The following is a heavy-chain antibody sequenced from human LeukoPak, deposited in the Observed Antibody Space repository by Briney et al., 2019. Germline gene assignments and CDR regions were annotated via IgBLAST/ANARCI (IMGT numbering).Heavy chain of an antibody. CDR1: GGSISSYY. D-gene: IGHD6-19*01. CDR2: IYTSGST. V-gene: IGHV4-4*07. CDR3: ARDGSSGSSGWFTRGPFDY. J-gene: IGHJ4*02. Sequence: ASETLSLTCTVSGGSISSYYWSWIRQPAREGLEWIGRIYTSGSTNYNPSLKSRVTMSVDTSKNQFSLKLSSVTAADTAVYYCARDGSSGSSGWFTRGPFDYWGQGTLVTVSS.